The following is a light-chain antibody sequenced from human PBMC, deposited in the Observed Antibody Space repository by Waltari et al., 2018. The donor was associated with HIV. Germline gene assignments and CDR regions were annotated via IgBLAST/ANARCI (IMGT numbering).Light chain of an antibody. V-gene: IGLV1-44*01. Sequence: QSVLTQPPSAYGTPGQGVSISCSGRSSNIGSTIVTWYQQLPGTAPKLLIYSKSQRPSGVPDRFSGSKSGTSASLAISGLQSEDEADYYCAAWDDSLNAWVFGGGTKLTVL. CDR1: SSNIGSTI. CDR3: AAWDDSLNAWV. CDR2: SKS. J-gene: IGLJ3*02.